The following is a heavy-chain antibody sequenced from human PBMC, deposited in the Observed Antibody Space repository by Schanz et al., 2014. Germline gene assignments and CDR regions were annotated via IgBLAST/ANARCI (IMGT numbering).Heavy chain of an antibody. V-gene: IGHV3-7*01. D-gene: IGHD3-22*01. CDR2: IKQDGSEK. CDR3: AKQHGVIQQVSDY. J-gene: IGHJ4*02. CDR1: GFSFSTHW. Sequence: VQLVESGGGLVQPGGSVRLSCGASGFSFSTHWMAWVRQAPGKGLEWVANIKQDGSEKYYVDSVKGRFTISRDNAKNSLYLQMNSLTAEDTAVYYCAKQHGVIQQVSDYWGQGTLVTVSS.